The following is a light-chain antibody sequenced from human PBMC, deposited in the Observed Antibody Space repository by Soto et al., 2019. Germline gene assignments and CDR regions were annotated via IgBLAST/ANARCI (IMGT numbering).Light chain of an antibody. CDR1: TGAVTSGHY. CDR2: DTN. Sequence: QAVVTQEPSLTVSPGGTVTLTCGSSTGAVTSGHYPYWFQQKPGQAPRTLIYDTNNRHSWTPARFSGSLLGGKAALTLSGAQPEDEAEYYCLLSYCVPFVFGTGIKVAVL. V-gene: IGLV7-46*01. J-gene: IGLJ1*01. CDR3: LLSYCVPFV.